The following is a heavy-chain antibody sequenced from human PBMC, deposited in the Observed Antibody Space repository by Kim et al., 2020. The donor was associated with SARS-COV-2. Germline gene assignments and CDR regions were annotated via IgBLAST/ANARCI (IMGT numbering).Heavy chain of an antibody. V-gene: IGHV3-15*01. D-gene: IGHD3-9*01. CDR2: IKSKTDGGTP. J-gene: IGHJ6*02. CDR1: GFTFSNAW. CDR3: TTLLRYFDWLAVKYYYYGMDV. Sequence: GGSLRLSCAASGFTFSNAWMSWVRQAPGKGLEWVGRIKSKTDGGTPDYAAPVKGRFTISRDDSKNTLYLQMNSLKTEDTAVYYCTTLLRYFDWLAVKYYYYGMDVWGQGTTVTVSS.